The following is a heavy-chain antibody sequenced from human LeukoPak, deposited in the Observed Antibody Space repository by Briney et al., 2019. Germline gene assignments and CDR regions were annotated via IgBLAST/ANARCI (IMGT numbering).Heavy chain of an antibody. V-gene: IGHV1-18*01. Sequence: ASVKVSCKASGYTFTSYGISWVRQAPGQGLEWMGWISAYNGNANYAQKLQGRVTMTTDTSTSTAYMELRSLRSDDTAVYYCARDYDSSGYAPPHYWGQGTLVTVSS. CDR1: GYTFTSYG. CDR2: ISAYNGNA. J-gene: IGHJ4*02. CDR3: ARDYDSSGYAPPHY. D-gene: IGHD3-22*01.